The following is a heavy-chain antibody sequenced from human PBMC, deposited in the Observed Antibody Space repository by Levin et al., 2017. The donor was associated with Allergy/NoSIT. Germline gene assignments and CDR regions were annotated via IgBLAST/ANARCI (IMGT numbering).Heavy chain of an antibody. Sequence: PGGSLRLSCAASGFTFSSYSMNWVRQAPGKGLEWVSSISSSSSYIYYADSVKGRFTISRDNAKNSLYLQMNSLRAEDTAVYYCAGDNRYSGYDWIDYWGQGTLVTVSS. V-gene: IGHV3-21*01. J-gene: IGHJ4*02. CDR2: ISSSSSYI. D-gene: IGHD5-12*01. CDR1: GFTFSSYS. CDR3: AGDNRYSGYDWIDY.